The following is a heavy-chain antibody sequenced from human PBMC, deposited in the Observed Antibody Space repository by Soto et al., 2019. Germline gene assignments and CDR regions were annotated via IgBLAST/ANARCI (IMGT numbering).Heavy chain of an antibody. CDR2: INHSGST. V-gene: IGHV4-34*01. CDR3: ARRDYDFWSGYYTGIGAFDI. CDR1: GGSFSGYY. Sequence: SETLSLTCAVYGGSFSGYYWSWIRQPPGKGLEWIGEINHSGSTNYNPSLKGRVTISVDTSKNQFSLKLSSVTAADTAVYYCARRDYDFWSGYYTGIGAFDIWGQGTMVTVSS. J-gene: IGHJ3*02. D-gene: IGHD3-3*01.